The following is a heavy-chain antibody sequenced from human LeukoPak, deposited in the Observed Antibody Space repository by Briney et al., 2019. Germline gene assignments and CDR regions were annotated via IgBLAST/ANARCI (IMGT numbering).Heavy chain of an antibody. V-gene: IGHV3-21*01. J-gene: IGHJ6*03. D-gene: IGHD6-13*01. Sequence: GGSLRLSCAASGFTFSYYSMNWVRQAPGRGLEWVSCISSSSSLIFYSDSVRGRFTISRDNAKNLLYLHMNSLRVEDTAVYYCAKADRGDYSSSPVPYYNYYMNVWGKGTTVTVSS. CDR3: AKADRGDYSSSPVPYYNYYMNV. CDR2: ISSSSSLI. CDR1: GFTFSYYS.